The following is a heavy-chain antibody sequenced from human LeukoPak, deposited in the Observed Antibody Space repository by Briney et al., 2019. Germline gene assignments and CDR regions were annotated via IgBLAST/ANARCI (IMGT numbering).Heavy chain of an antibody. Sequence: GESLKISCKGSGYSFTSYWIGWVRQMPGKGLEWMGIIYPGDSDTRYSPSFQGQVTISADKSISTAYLQWSSLKASDTAMYYCATAGIGGYSGYGRSPLAPFDYWGQGTLVTVSS. J-gene: IGHJ4*02. V-gene: IGHV5-51*01. D-gene: IGHD5-12*01. CDR3: ATAGIGGYSGYGRSPLAPFDY. CDR1: GYSFTSYW. CDR2: IYPGDSDT.